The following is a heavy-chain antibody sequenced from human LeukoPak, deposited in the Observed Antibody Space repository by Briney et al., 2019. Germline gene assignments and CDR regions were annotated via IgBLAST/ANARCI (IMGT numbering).Heavy chain of an antibody. CDR2: IIPIFGTA. CDR1: GGTFSSYA. J-gene: IGHJ4*02. CDR3: ARDIADGYNWAAFDY. Sequence: SVKVSCQAPGGTFSSYAISWVRQAPGQGLEWMGRIIPIFGTANYAQKFQGRVTITTDESTSTAYMELSSLRSEDTAVYYCARDIADGYNWAAFDYWGQGTLVTVSS. V-gene: IGHV1-69*05. D-gene: IGHD5-24*01.